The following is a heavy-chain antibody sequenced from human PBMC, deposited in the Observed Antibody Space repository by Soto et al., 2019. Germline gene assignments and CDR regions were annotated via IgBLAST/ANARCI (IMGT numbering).Heavy chain of an antibody. CDR1: GFNFINYN. Sequence: GSLRLSCAASGFNFINYNRNWVRQTPEKGLEWISYISGFSTTIYYADSVKGRFTISRDNSKNTLYLQMNSLRAEDTAVYYCAKTPGRLPFDYWGQGTLVTVSS. D-gene: IGHD2-15*01. V-gene: IGHV3-48*01. CDR3: AKTPGRLPFDY. J-gene: IGHJ4*02. CDR2: ISGFSTTI.